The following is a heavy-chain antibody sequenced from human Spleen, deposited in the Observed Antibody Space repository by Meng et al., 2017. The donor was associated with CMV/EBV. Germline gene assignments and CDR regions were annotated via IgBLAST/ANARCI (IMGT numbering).Heavy chain of an antibody. CDR3: ARDPFWSGYYRAGWGMDV. D-gene: IGHD3-3*01. CDR1: GFTFSSYS. Sequence: GGSLRLSCAASGFTFSSYSMNWVRQAPGKGLEWVSSINTGSGYIYYADSVKGRFTISRDDAKNSLYQQMNSLRAEDTAVYYCARDPFWSGYYRAGWGMDVWGQGTTVTVSS. J-gene: IGHJ6*02. CDR2: INTGSGYI. V-gene: IGHV3-21*01.